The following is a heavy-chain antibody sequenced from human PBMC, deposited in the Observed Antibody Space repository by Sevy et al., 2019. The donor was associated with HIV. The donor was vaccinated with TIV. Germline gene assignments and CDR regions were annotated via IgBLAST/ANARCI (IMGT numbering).Heavy chain of an antibody. J-gene: IGHJ3*02. CDR1: GINFRNSI. CDR2: MSFDGSIQ. Sequence: GGSLRLSCSASGINFRNSIFHWVRQAPGKGLEWVALMSFDGSIQYFGDSEMGRLTISRDDSKNKFYLQVNSLRVEETAVYYCAREGETSGHAGAFDIWGQGTMVTVSS. CDR3: AREGETSGHAGAFDI. D-gene: IGHD1-26*01. V-gene: IGHV3-30*04.